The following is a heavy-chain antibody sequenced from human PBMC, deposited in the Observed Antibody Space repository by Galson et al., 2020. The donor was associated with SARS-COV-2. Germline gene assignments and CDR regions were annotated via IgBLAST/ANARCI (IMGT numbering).Heavy chain of an antibody. CDR1: GGSISSGGYY. CDR2: IYYSGST. V-gene: IGHV4-31*03. Sequence: SETLSLTCTVSGGSISSGGYYWSWIRQHPGKGLEWIGYIYYSGSTYYNPSLKSRVTISVDTSKNQFSLKLSSVTAADTAVYYCARARLYYYYGMDVWGQGTTVTVSS. J-gene: IGHJ6*02. CDR3: ARARLYYYYGMDV. D-gene: IGHD6-19*01.